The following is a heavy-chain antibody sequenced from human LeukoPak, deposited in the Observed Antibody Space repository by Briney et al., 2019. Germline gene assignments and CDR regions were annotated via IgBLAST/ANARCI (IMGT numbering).Heavy chain of an antibody. V-gene: IGHV3-30-3*01. D-gene: IGHD2-2*01. CDR3: ARVGPDIVVVPAAPTGPDY. CDR1: GFTFSSYA. J-gene: IGHJ4*02. Sequence: SGGSLRLSCAASGFTFSSYAMHWVRQAPGKGLEWVAVISYDGSNKYYADSVKGRFTISRDNSKNTLYLQMNSLRAKDMAVYYCARVGPDIVVVPAAPTGPDYWGQGTLVTVSS. CDR2: ISYDGSNK.